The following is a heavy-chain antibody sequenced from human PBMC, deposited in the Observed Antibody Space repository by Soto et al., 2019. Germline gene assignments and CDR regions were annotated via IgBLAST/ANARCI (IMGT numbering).Heavy chain of an antibody. J-gene: IGHJ4*02. Sequence: VQLVESGGGVVQPGRSLRLSSAASGFTFSDYAMHWVRQAPGKGLEWVAVVSHDGRNTHYADSVKGRFTISRDSSKNTVSLEMTSLRAEDTAVYYGAKGGRQWLVTSDFNYWGQGALVTVSS. CDR1: GFTFSDYA. CDR2: VSHDGRNT. D-gene: IGHD6-19*01. V-gene: IGHV3-30*18. CDR3: AKGGRQWLVTSDFNY.